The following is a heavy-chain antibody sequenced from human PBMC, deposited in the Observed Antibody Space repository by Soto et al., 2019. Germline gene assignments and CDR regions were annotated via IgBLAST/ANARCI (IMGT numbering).Heavy chain of an antibody. CDR3: TRDQGTYYFDD. CDR2: GWPDGSAK. D-gene: IGHD2-21*01. Sequence: QVQLVESGGGVVQPGTSLRLSCGASGFSFSRDVMHWVRQAPGKGLEWVALGWPDGSAKFYADAVKGRFSVSRDNSKNTLFLQMDSLRDDDTAVYYCTRDQGTYYFDDWGHGNLGTVSS. J-gene: IGHJ4*01. V-gene: IGHV3-33*01. CDR1: GFSFSRDV.